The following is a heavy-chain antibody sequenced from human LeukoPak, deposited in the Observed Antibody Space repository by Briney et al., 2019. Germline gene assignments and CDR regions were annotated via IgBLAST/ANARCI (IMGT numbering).Heavy chain of an antibody. Sequence: GGSLRLSCAASGFTVSSNYMTWVRQAPGKGLEWVSSLDSGGNTYYADSVKGRFTISRDNSKNTLYLQMNSLRVEDTAVYYCAKDTDYGDHTVDYWGQGTLVTVSS. V-gene: IGHV3-66*02. CDR2: LDSGGNT. J-gene: IGHJ4*02. D-gene: IGHD4-17*01. CDR1: GFTVSSNY. CDR3: AKDTDYGDHTVDY.